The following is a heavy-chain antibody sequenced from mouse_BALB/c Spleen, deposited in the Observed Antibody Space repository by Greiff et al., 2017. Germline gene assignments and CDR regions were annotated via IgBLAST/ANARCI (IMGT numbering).Heavy chain of an antibody. CDR1: GFTFSSYY. J-gene: IGHJ2*01. D-gene: IGHD1-1*01. CDR2: INSNGGST. Sequence: EVKLMESGGGLVKLGGSLKLSCAASGFTFSSYYMSWVRQTPEKRLELVAAINSNGGSTYYPDTVKGRFTISRDNAKNTLYLQMSSLKSEDTALYYCARLDTTVVADYWGQGTTLTVSS. CDR3: ARLDTTVVADY. V-gene: IGHV5-6-2*01.